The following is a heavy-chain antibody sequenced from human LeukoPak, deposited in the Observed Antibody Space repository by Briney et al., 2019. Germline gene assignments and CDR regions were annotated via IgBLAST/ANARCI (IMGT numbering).Heavy chain of an antibody. CDR2: INHSGST. CDR3: AREGDYPSNWFDP. CDR1: GGSFSGYY. D-gene: IGHD4-17*01. V-gene: IGHV4-34*01. J-gene: IGHJ5*02. Sequence: PSETLSLTCAVYGGSFSGYYWSWIRQPPGKGLEWIGEINHSGSTNYNPSLKSRVTISVDTSKNQFSLKLSSVTAADTAVYYCAREGDYPSNWFDPWGQGTLVTVSS.